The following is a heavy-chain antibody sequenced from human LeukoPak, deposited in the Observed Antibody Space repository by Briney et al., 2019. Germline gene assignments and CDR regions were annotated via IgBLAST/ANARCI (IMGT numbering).Heavy chain of an antibody. CDR1: RYTFTSSC. D-gene: IGHD6-19*01. Sequence: AAVQFTCKASRYTFTSSCLSWVRQAPGQGLEWMGWISTYTGYSKYAQNLQGRVTMTADTSTSTAYMELSSLRSDDTAVYYCAKNSSGGYSDYWGQGTLVTVSS. V-gene: IGHV1-18*01. J-gene: IGHJ4*02. CDR2: ISTYTGYS. CDR3: AKNSSGGYSDY.